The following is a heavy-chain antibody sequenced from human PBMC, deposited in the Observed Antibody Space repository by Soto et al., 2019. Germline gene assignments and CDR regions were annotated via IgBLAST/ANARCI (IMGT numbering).Heavy chain of an antibody. Sequence: QVQLQESGPGLVKPSGTLSLTCGVSSGSINSSNWWSWVRQAPGQGLEWIGEIYKTGNTNENWSLKSRVTLSVDKSKNQFSLGLASVTAADTAVYFCAMKGPSDESPFQSWGQGILVTVSS. CDR1: SGSINSSNW. J-gene: IGHJ4*02. CDR3: AMKGPSDESPFQS. D-gene: IGHD3-10*01. V-gene: IGHV4-4*02. CDR2: IYKTGNT.